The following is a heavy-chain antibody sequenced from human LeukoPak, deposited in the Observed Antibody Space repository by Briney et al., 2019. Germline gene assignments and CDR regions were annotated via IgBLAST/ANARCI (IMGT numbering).Heavy chain of an antibody. CDR3: VRGHRDNWHLDFAH. CDR2: ISSSGST. Sequence: SETLSLTCTVSGGSISSSSYYWGWIRQPPGKGLEWIGSISSSGSTNYNPSLRSRVTISVDTSKNQFSLKLSSVTAADTAVYYCVRGHRDNWHLDFAHWGPGTLVTVSS. J-gene: IGHJ4*02. CDR1: GGSISSSSYY. D-gene: IGHD1-20*01. V-gene: IGHV4-39*07.